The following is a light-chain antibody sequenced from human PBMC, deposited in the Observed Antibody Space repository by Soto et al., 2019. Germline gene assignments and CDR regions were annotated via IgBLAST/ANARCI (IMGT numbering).Light chain of an antibody. J-gene: IGKJ2*01. CDR1: QSISSD. Sequence: EIVIAESPATLSVSTGERATLSCMASQSISSDLAWYQQKPGQAPRLLIYGASSRATGLPARFSGSGSGTEFTLTISSLQSEDFAVYYCQQYNNWPYTFGQGTKLEI. CDR2: GAS. V-gene: IGKV3-15*01. CDR3: QQYNNWPYT.